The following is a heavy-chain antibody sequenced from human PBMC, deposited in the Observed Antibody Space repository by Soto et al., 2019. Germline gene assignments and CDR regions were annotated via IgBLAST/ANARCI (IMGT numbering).Heavy chain of an antibody. CDR2: INHSGST. D-gene: IGHD2-8*01. J-gene: IGHJ6*03. Sequence: PPETLSLTCAVYGGSFSGYYWSWIRQPPGKGLEWIGEINHSGSTNYNPSLKSRVTISVDTSKNQFSLKLSSVTAADTAVYYCAGVYKGTGARPQHVYYYYYMDVWGKGTMVTVSS. CDR3: AGVYKGTGARPQHVYYYYYMDV. V-gene: IGHV4-34*01. CDR1: GGSFSGYY.